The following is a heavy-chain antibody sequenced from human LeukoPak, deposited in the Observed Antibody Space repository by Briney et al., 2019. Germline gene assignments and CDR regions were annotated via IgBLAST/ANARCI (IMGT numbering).Heavy chain of an antibody. V-gene: IGHV3-9*01. CDR1: GFTFDHYA. CDR3: AKGGYYYDSSGYH. J-gene: IGHJ5*02. D-gene: IGHD3-22*01. CDR2: ISWNSGSI. Sequence: GGSLRLSCEASGFTFDHYAMHWVRQAPGKGLEWVSGISWNSGSIGYADSVKGRFTISRDNAKNSLYLQMNSLRAEDTALYYCAKGGYYYDSSGYHWGQGTLVTVSS.